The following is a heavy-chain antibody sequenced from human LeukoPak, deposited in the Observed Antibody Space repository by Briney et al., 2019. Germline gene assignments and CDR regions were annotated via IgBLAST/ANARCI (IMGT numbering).Heavy chain of an antibody. CDR3: ARGDYDFWSGYFSWFDP. CDR2: INPNSGGT. J-gene: IGHJ5*02. V-gene: IGHV1-2*02. CDR1: GYTFTGYY. D-gene: IGHD3-3*01. Sequence: ASVKVSCKASGYTFTGYYMHWVRQAPGQGLEWMGWINPNSGGTNYAQKFQGRVTMTRDTSISTAYMELSRLRSDDTAVYYCARGDYDFWSGYFSWFDPWGQGTLVTVSS.